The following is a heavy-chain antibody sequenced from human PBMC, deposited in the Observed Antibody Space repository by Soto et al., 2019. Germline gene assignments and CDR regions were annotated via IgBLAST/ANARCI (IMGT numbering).Heavy chain of an antibody. V-gene: IGHV1-8*01. CDR2: MNPNSGNT. J-gene: IGHJ6*02. CDR1: GYTFTSYD. Sequence: QVQLVQSGAEVKKPGASVKVSCKASGYTFTSYDINWVRQATGQGLEWMGWMNPNSGNTGYAQKFQGRVTMTRNTSIITAYMELSSLRSEDTAVYYCAGVPYGSWSGRYYYYYGMDVWGQGTTVTVSS. D-gene: IGHD6-13*01. CDR3: AGVPYGSWSGRYYYYYGMDV.